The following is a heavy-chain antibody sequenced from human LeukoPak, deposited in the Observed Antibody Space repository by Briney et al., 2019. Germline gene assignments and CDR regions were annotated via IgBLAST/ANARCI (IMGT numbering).Heavy chain of an antibody. J-gene: IGHJ3*02. CDR2: INAANGNT. Sequence: ASVKVSCKASGYTFTSYTMHWVRLAPGQRLEWMGWINAANGNTKYSQEFQGRVTITRDTSASTAYMELSSLRSEDMAVYYCARGTTHLWFGEGGNALDIWGQGTVVTVSS. D-gene: IGHD3-10*01. V-gene: IGHV1-3*03. CDR3: ARGTTHLWFGEGGNALDI. CDR1: GYTFTSYT.